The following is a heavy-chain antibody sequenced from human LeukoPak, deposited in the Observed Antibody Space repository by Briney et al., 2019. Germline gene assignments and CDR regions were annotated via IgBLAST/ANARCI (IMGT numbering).Heavy chain of an antibody. CDR2: ISGSGGST. Sequence: GGSLRLSCAVSGISLSNYGMSWVRQAPGKGLEWVAGISGSGGSTNYADSVKGRFTISRDNPKNTLYLQMNRLRAEDTAVYFCAKRGVVIRVILVGFHKEAYYFDSWGQGALDTVSS. D-gene: IGHD3-22*01. J-gene: IGHJ4*02. CDR3: AKRGVVIRVILVGFHKEAYYFDS. V-gene: IGHV3-23*01. CDR1: GISLSNYG.